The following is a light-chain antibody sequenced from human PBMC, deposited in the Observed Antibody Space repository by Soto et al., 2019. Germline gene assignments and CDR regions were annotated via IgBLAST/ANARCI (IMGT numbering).Light chain of an antibody. J-gene: IGKJ5*01. Sequence: EIVLMQSPGTLSLSPGESATLSCRASQSVRDTYLAWYQQKPGQAPRLLIYGATIRAAGIPDRFSGSGSGTDFTLTISRLEPEDFAVYYCQQYGSSRITFGQGTRLE. CDR1: QSVRDTY. CDR2: GAT. V-gene: IGKV3-20*01. CDR3: QQYGSSRIT.